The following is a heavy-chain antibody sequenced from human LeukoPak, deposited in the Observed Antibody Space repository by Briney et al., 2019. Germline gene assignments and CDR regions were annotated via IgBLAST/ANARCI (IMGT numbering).Heavy chain of an antibody. Sequence: GGSLRLSCAASGLTFSNYAVNWVRQAPGKGLEWVSTVSAGSTTYYADSVKGRFTISRDNSKNTLYLQMNSLRAEDTAVYYCTKGQPMFDYWGQGTLVTVSS. J-gene: IGHJ4*02. CDR3: TKGQPMFDY. D-gene: IGHD2-2*01. CDR2: VSAGSTT. CDR1: GLTFSNYA. V-gene: IGHV3-23*01.